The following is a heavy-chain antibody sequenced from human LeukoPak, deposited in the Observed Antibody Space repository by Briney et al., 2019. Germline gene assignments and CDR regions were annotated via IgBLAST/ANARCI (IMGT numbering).Heavy chain of an antibody. CDR1: GYTFTSYG. V-gene: IGHV1-18*01. J-gene: IGHJ6*03. CDR3: ARMLSSSWMAYYYYYMDV. D-gene: IGHD6-6*01. Sequence: ASVKVSCKASGYTFTSYGISWVRQAPGQGLEWMGWISAYNGNTNYAQKLQGRVTMTTDTSTSTAYMELRSLRPDDTAVYYCARMLSSSWMAYYYYYMDVWGKGTTVTVSS. CDR2: ISAYNGNT.